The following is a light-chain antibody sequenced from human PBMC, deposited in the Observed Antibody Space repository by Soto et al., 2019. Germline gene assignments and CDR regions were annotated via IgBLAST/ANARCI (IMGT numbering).Light chain of an antibody. CDR2: GAS. V-gene: IGKV3-20*01. CDR1: QSVSSSY. Sequence: EIVLTQSPGTLSLSPGERATLSCRASQSVSSSYLAWYQHKPGQAPRLLIYGASSRATGIPDMFSGSGSGTDFTLPISRLEPEDFAVYYCQQYGSSPNNFGQGTKLEIK. J-gene: IGKJ2*01. CDR3: QQYGSSPNN.